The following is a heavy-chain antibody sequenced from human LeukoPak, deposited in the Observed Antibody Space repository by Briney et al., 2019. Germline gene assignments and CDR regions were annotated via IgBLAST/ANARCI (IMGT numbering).Heavy chain of an antibody. CDR3: AKSDCGGDCHLLDY. CDR2: FGGSGGTI. D-gene: IGHD2-21*02. Sequence: GGSLRLSCAASGFTFSTYAMSWVRQAPGKGLEWVSHFGGSGGTIYYADSVKGRFTISRDNSKNTLYLQMNSLRAEVTAVYYCAKSDCGGDCHLLDYWGQGTLVTVPS. J-gene: IGHJ4*02. CDR1: GFTFSTYA. V-gene: IGHV3-23*01.